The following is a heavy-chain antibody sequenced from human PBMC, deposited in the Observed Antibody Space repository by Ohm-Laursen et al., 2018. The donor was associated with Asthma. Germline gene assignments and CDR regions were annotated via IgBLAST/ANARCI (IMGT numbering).Heavy chain of an antibody. CDR2: IYYRGSA. CDR1: GGSISGYY. CDR3: ARGKLVSNYFDY. D-gene: IGHD6-13*01. J-gene: IGHJ4*02. V-gene: IGHV4-59*12. Sequence: SDTLSLTCTVSGGSISGYYWSWIRQPPGKALEWIGYIYYRGSANYNPSLKSRLTISVDTSKSQFSLKLSSVTAADTAVYYCARGKLVSNYFDYWGQGTLVTVSS.